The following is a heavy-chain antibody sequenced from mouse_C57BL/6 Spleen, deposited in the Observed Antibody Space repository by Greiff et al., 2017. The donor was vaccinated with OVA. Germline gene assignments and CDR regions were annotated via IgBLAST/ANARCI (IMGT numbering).Heavy chain of an antibody. J-gene: IGHJ2*01. Sequence: QVHVKQPGAELVMPGASVKLSCKASGYTFTSYWMHWVKQRPGQGLEWIGEIDPSDSYTNYNQKFKGKSTLTVDKSSSTAYMQLSSLTSEDSAVYYCAGGDYDGFDYWGQGTTLTVSS. CDR3: AGGDYDGFDY. D-gene: IGHD2-4*01. CDR1: GYTFTSYW. CDR2: IDPSDSYT. V-gene: IGHV1-69*01.